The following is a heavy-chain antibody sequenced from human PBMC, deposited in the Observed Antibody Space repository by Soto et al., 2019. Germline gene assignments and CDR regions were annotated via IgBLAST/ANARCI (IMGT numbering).Heavy chain of an antibody. V-gene: IGHV4-34*01. J-gene: IGHJ5*02. Sequence: QVQLQQWGAGLLKPSETLSLTCAVYGGSFSGYYWSWIRQPPGKGLEWIGEINHSGGTNYNPSLKSRDTISVDTSKNQFSLKLSSVTAADTAVYYCARGLRGVIVATVHNWFDPWGQGTLVTVSS. CDR3: ARGLRGVIVATVHNWFDP. CDR2: INHSGGT. D-gene: IGHD5-12*01. CDR1: GGSFSGYY.